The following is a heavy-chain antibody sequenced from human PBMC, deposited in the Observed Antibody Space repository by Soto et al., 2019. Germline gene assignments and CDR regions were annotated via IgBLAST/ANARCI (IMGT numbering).Heavy chain of an antibody. Sequence: PGGSLRLSCAASGFTFSKYAMTWARQAPGKGLEWVSAISSSGSGTYYVDSVKGRFTVSRDNSKNTLYLQMHSLRAEDTAVYYCAKDRVPNYISGYYSILTDSWGQGTVVTVSS. D-gene: IGHD3-22*01. CDR2: ISSSGSGT. J-gene: IGHJ4*02. V-gene: IGHV3-23*01. CDR1: GFTFSKYA. CDR3: AKDRVPNYISGYYSILTDS.